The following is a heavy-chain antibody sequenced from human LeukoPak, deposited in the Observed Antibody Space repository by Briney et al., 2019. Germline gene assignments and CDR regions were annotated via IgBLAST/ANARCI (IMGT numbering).Heavy chain of an antibody. J-gene: IGHJ4*02. D-gene: IGHD2-15*01. Sequence: GGSLRLSCTASGFTFSSFSMNWVRQAPGKGLEWVSYISSSSSTIYYADSVKGRFTISRDNAKNSLYLQMNSLRAEDTAVYYCLVVVAATPNYWGQGTLVTVSS. CDR2: ISSSSSTI. CDR3: LVVVAATPNY. V-gene: IGHV3-48*01. CDR1: GFTFSSFS.